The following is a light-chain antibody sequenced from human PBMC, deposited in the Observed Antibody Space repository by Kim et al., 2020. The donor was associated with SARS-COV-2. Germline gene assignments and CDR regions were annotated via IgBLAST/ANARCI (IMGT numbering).Light chain of an antibody. CDR3: QVWDSSTAV. CDR1: NIGYKN. J-gene: IGLJ3*02. CDR2: RDT. Sequence: SYELTQPLSVSVALGQTARITCGGNNIGYKNVHWYQQKPGQAPVLVIYRDTNRPSGIPERFSGSNSGNTATLTISRAQPGDESDYYCQVWDSSTAVFGGGTRLTVL. V-gene: IGLV3-9*01.